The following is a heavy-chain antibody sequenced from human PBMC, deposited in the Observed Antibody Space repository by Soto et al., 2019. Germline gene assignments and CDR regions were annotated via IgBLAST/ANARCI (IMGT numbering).Heavy chain of an antibody. CDR2: IFYSGGT. CDR1: GGSLITYY. CDR3: ARFYYDGSRYHSALDH. V-gene: IGHV4-59*01. Sequence: QVQLQESGPGLVRPSETLSLTCTASGGSLITYYWSWIRQPPGKGLEWIGYIFYSGGTNYNPSLNSRVTISADTSKNQFSLKLSSVTAADTAVYYCARFYYDGSRYHSALDHWGQGILVTVSS. J-gene: IGHJ4*02. D-gene: IGHD3-22*01.